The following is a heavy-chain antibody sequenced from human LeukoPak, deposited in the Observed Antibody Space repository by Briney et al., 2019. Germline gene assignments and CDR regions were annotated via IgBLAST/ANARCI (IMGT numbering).Heavy chain of an antibody. V-gene: IGHV1-69*06. D-gene: IGHD2-2*01. CDR3: ARSKGHIVVVPAAIGAFDI. Sequence: GASVKVSCKASGGTFSSYAISWVRQAPGQGLEWMGGIIPIFGTANYAQKFQGRVTITADKSTSTAYMELSSLRSEDTAVYYCARSKGHIVVVPAAIGAFDIWGQGTMVTVSS. CDR1: GGTFSSYA. CDR2: IIPIFGTA. J-gene: IGHJ3*02.